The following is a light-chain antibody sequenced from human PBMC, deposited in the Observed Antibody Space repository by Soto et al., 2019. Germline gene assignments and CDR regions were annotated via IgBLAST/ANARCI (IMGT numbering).Light chain of an antibody. J-gene: IGKJ5*01. CDR3: QQRSNWPPVT. CDR2: DAS. Sequence: PGERATLSCRASQRVSSYLAWYQQKPGQAPRLLIYDASNRATGIPARFSGSGSGTDFTLTISSLEPEDFAVYYCQQRSNWPPVTFGQGTRLEIK. V-gene: IGKV3-11*01. CDR1: QRVSSY.